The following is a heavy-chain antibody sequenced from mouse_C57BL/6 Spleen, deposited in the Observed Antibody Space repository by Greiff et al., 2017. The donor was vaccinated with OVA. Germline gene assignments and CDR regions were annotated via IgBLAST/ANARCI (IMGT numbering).Heavy chain of an antibody. D-gene: IGHD2-2*01. CDR1: GYTFTSYW. Sequence: VKLQQPGAELVKPGASVKLSCKASGYTFTSYWMHWVKQRPGQGLEWIGMIHPNSGSTNYNEKFKSKATLTVDKSASTAYMQLSSLTSEDSAVYYCASYGYDGAMDYWGQGTSVTVSS. CDR2: IHPNSGST. CDR3: ASYGYDGAMDY. V-gene: IGHV1-64*01. J-gene: IGHJ4*01.